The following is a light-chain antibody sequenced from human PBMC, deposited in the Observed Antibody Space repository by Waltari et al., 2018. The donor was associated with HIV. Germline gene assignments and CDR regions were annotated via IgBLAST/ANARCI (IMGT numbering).Light chain of an antibody. CDR3: AAYAGNNIVI. V-gene: IGLV2-8*01. CDR2: DVN. J-gene: IGLJ2*01. Sequence: QSALTQPPSASGSPGQSVTVPCTGTSSDIGYFNYVSWYQQHPGKAPKLFIYDVNKRPSGVPDRFSASKSGATASLTGSGLLAEDEADYYCAAYAGNNIVIFGGGTKVTV. CDR1: SSDIGYFNY.